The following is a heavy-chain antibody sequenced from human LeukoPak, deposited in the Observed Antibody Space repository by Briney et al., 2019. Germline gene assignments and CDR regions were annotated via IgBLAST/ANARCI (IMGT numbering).Heavy chain of an antibody. D-gene: IGHD2-21*02. V-gene: IGHV4-59*01. J-gene: IGHJ4*02. CDR2: IYYSGST. CDR3: ARGAYCGGDCYYQDY. Sequence: SETLSLTCTVSGGSISSYYWSWIRQPPGKGLEWIACIYYSGSTNYNPSLKSRVTISVDTSKNQFSLKLSSVTAADTAVYYCARGAYCGGDCYYQDYWGQGILVTVSS. CDR1: GGSISSYY.